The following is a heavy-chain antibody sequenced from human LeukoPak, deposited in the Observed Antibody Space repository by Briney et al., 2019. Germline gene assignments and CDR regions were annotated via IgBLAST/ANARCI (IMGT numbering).Heavy chain of an antibody. CDR1: GFTFSSYA. Sequence: GGSLRLSCAASGFTFSSYAMSWVRQAPGKGLEWVSAISGSGVSTYYADSVKGRFTISRDNSKNTLYLQMNSLRAEGTAVYYCAKPRILYYCSSTSCHEGGFDCWGQGTLVTVSS. CDR2: ISGSGVST. D-gene: IGHD2-2*01. J-gene: IGHJ4*02. CDR3: AKPRILYYCSSTSCHEGGFDC. V-gene: IGHV3-23*01.